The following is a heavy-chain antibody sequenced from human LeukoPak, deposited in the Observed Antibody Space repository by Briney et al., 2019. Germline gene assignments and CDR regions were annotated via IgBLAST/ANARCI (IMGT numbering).Heavy chain of an antibody. Sequence: GGSLRLSCVASGFSFSGYWMHWVRQAPGEGLVWVSRTNEYGSITDYADSVKDRFTISRNNAKNTLYLQMDSLRADDSAVYYCARDVAGSGSHWGQGTLVTVTS. CDR3: ARDVAGSGSH. V-gene: IGHV3-74*01. D-gene: IGHD3-10*01. J-gene: IGHJ4*02. CDR1: GFSFSGYW. CDR2: TNEYGSIT.